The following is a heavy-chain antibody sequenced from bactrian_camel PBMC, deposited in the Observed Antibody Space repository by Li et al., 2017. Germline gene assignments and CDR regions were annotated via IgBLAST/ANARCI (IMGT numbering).Heavy chain of an antibody. CDR3: AAGWMHGNTCQDFNT. CDR2: IDLLGPT. Sequence: HVQLVESGGGSVQQGGSLNVSSLASGFTSGLTLETKCMAWFRQAPGKEREEVASIDLLGPTNYADSVKGRFTISRDNAKTTLSLQLNSLKPDDTGVYYCAAGWMHGNTCQDFNTWGQGTQVTVS. J-gene: IGHJ6*01. CDR1: GFTSGLTLETKC. D-gene: IGHD6*01. V-gene: IGHV3S53*01.